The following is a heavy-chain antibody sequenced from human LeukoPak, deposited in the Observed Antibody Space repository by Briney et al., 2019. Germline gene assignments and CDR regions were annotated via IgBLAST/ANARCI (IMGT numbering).Heavy chain of an antibody. Sequence: GGSLRLSCAASGFTVSSNYMSWVRQAPGKGLEWVSVIYSGGSTYYADSEKGRFTISRDNSKNTLYLQMNSLRAEDTAVYYCARESSWYFDYWGQGTLVTVSS. V-gene: IGHV3-53*01. CDR2: IYSGGST. CDR3: ARESSWYFDY. CDR1: GFTVSSNY. D-gene: IGHD6-13*01. J-gene: IGHJ4*02.